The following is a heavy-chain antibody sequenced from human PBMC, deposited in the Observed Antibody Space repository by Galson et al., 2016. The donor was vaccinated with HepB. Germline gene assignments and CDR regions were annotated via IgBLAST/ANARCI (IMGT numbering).Heavy chain of an antibody. V-gene: IGHV3-30*03. J-gene: IGHJ4*02. Sequence: SLRLSCAGSGFTSRNYGMHWVRQAPGKGLGWVAVISYDESIRYYADPGKGRFTISRDNSKNTLYLQMSSLRAEDTAVYYCATNGDGYNYFLYWGQGTLVTVSS. D-gene: IGHD5-24*01. CDR1: GFTSRNYG. CDR3: ATNGDGYNYFLY. CDR2: ISYDESIR.